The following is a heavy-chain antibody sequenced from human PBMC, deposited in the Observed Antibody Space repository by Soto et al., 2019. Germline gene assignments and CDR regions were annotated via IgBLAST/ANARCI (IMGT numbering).Heavy chain of an antibody. CDR2: IYQSGST. Sequence: PSETLSLTCAVYGGSFSGYYWSWIRQPPGKGLEWIGEIYQSGSTNYNPSLESRVRMSVDKSRNQFSLKLTSVSAADTAVYYCARASATIAAAAIFDYWGQGTPVTVSS. V-gene: IGHV4-34*01. CDR3: ARASATIAAAAIFDY. D-gene: IGHD6-13*01. CDR1: GGSFSGYY. J-gene: IGHJ4*02.